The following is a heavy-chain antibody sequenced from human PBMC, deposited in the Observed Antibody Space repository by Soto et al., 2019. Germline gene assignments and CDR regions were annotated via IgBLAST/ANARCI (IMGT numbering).Heavy chain of an antibody. CDR1: GFTFSDHY. CDR2: SRNKTKSYTT. Sequence: EVQLVESGGGLVQPGGSPRLSCAVSGFTFSDHYMDWVRQAPGKGLEWVGRSRNKTKSYTTDYAASVKGRFTISRDDSKNSLYLQMNSLKTDDTAVYYCTRATDWGWGQGTLVTVSS. J-gene: IGHJ4*02. D-gene: IGHD1-1*01. CDR3: TRATDWG. V-gene: IGHV3-72*01.